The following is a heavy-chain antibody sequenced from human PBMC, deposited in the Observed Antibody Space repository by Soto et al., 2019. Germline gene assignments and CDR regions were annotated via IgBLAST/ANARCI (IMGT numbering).Heavy chain of an antibody. CDR2: IIPIFRSA. CDR1: GGSFSTYG. Sequence: QVQLVQSGAEVKKPRSSVKVSCKASGGSFSTYGISWVRQAPGQGLEWMGRIIPIFRSAHYTQKLQGRVTITADRSTSIVYMELSSLRSEDTAVYYCARDGISNSFDYWGQGTLVTVSS. CDR3: ARDGISNSFDY. J-gene: IGHJ4*02. D-gene: IGHD3-3*02. V-gene: IGHV1-69*06.